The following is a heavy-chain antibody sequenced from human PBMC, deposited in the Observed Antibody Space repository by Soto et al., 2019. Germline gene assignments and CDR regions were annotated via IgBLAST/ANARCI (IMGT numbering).Heavy chain of an antibody. V-gene: IGHV1-18*01. J-gene: IGHJ5*02. CDR1: GYTFTSYG. Sequence: ASVKVSCKASGYTFTSYGISWVRQAPGQGLEWMGWISAYNGNTNYAQKLQGRVTMTTDTSTSTAYMELRSLRSDDTAVYYCARPGVLGDRVDPLYSLDSPWFDPWGQGTLVTVSS. D-gene: IGHD3-16*01. CDR3: ARPGVLGDRVDPLYSLDSPWFDP. CDR2: ISAYNGNT.